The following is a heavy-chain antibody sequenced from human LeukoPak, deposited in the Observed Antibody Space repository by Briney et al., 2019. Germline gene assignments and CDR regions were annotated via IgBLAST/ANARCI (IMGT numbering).Heavy chain of an antibody. CDR1: GYTFTSYD. Sequence: ASVKVSCKASGYTFTSYDINWVRQAIGQGLEWMGGIIPIFGTANYAQKFQGRVTITADESTSTAYMELSSLRSEDTAVYYCARAPCSGGSCYRPQSFDYWGQGTLVTVSS. J-gene: IGHJ4*02. CDR2: IIPIFGTA. D-gene: IGHD2-15*01. CDR3: ARAPCSGGSCYRPQSFDY. V-gene: IGHV1-69*13.